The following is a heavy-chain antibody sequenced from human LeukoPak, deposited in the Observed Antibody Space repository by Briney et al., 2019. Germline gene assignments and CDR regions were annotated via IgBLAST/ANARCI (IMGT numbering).Heavy chain of an antibody. CDR2: IYHSGST. CDR3: ARPRGEYQLLPWFDP. CDR1: GYSISSGYY. D-gene: IGHD2-2*01. V-gene: IGHV4-38-2*01. Sequence: TETLSLTCAVSGYSISSGYYWGWIRQPPGKGLEWIGSIYHSGSTYYNPSLKSRVTISVDTSKNQFSLKLSSVTAADTAVYYCARPRGEYQLLPWFDPWGQGTLLTVSS. J-gene: IGHJ5*02.